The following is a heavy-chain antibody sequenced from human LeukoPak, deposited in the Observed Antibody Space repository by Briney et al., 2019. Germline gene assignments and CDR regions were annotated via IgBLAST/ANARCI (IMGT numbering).Heavy chain of an antibody. V-gene: IGHV3-7*01. D-gene: IGHD2-21*01. CDR3: ARLLVYNVGGEAFDY. J-gene: IGHJ4*02. CDR2: IKQDVGDT. Sequence: GGSLRLSCAASGFTFSSYCMSWVRQAPGKGLEWVANIKQDVGDTYYADSVKGRFTISRDNAKNSLYLQMSSLTAEDTPIFSCARLLVYNVGGEAFDYWGRGTLVTVSS. CDR1: GFTFSSYC.